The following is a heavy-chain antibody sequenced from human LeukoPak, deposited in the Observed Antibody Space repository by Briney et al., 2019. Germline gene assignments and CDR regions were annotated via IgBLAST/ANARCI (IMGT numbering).Heavy chain of an antibody. CDR2: ISAYNGNT. J-gene: IGHJ5*02. CDR1: GYTFTSYG. Sequence: ASVTVSCKASGYTFTSYGISWVRQAPGQGLEWMGWISAYNGNTKYAQKFQGRVTMTTDTSTSTAYMELRSLRSDDTAVYYCARVAAAGNNRALHHWGQGTLVTVSS. D-gene: IGHD6-13*01. V-gene: IGHV1-18*01. CDR3: ARVAAAGNNRALHH.